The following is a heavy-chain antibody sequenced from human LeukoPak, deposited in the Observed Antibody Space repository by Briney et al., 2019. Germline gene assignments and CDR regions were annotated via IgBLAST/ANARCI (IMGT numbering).Heavy chain of an antibody. D-gene: IGHD3-3*01. J-gene: IGHJ4*02. CDR3: AKRWSGYHSSEV. CDR2: ISYDGSNK. V-gene: IGHV3-30*18. CDR1: GITFSSYG. Sequence: GGTLRLSCAASGITFSSYGMSWVRQAPGKGLEWVAVISYDGSNKYYADSVKGRFTISRDNSKNTLYLQMNSLRAEDTAVYYFAKRWSGYHSSEVWGQGTLVTVSS.